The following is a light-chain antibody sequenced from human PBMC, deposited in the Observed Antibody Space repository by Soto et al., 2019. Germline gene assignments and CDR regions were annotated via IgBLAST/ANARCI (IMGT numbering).Light chain of an antibody. CDR1: QSVSTW. Sequence: DIQMTQSPSILSASVGDRVTITCRASQSVSTWLAWYQQKPGKAPKLLIYDASTLQSGVPSRFSGSGSGTEFSLTISSLQPADSAIYYCQQYNRYSLTFGGGTKVEIK. CDR3: QQYNRYSLT. J-gene: IGKJ4*01. V-gene: IGKV1-5*01. CDR2: DAS.